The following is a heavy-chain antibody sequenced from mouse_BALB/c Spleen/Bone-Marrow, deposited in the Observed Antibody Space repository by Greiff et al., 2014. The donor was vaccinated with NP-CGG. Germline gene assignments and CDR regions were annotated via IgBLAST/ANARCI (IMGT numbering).Heavy chain of an antibody. D-gene: IGHD1-1*01. Sequence: LVKTGASVKISCKASGYSFIGYYMHWVKQSHGKSLEWIGYISCYNGATSYNQKFKGKATFTVDTSSSTAYMQFNSLTSEDSAVYYCATGSSYWYFDVWGAGTTVTVSS. CDR1: GYSFIGYY. J-gene: IGHJ1*01. CDR2: ISCYNGAT. V-gene: IGHV1S34*01. CDR3: ATGSSYWYFDV.